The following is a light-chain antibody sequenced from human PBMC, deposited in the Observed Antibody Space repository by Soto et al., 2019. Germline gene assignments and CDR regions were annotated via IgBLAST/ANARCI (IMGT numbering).Light chain of an antibody. CDR2: EVS. CDR1: SSDIGGYNY. J-gene: IGLJ1*01. V-gene: IGLV2-8*01. Sequence: QSALTQPPSASGSPGQSVTISCTGTSSDIGGYNYVSWYQQHPGKAPKLMIYEVSKRPSGVPDRFSGSNSGNTASLTVSGLQAEDEADYYCNSYAGGNIYVFGTGTKLTVL. CDR3: NSYAGGNIYV.